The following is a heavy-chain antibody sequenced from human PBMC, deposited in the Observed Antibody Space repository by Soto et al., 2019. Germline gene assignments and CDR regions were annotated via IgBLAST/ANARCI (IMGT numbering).Heavy chain of an antibody. CDR1: GGSFRGYY. J-gene: IGHJ4*02. V-gene: IGHV4-34*01. D-gene: IGHD3-10*01. CDR2: INHSGST. CDR3: ARGGSFGSGSYNRIGLY. Sequence: QVQLQQWGAGLLKPSETLSLTCAVYGGSFRGYYWSWIRQPPGKGLEWIGEINHSGSTNSNPSLKRRGPISVDTSKNQFSLKLSFVTAADTAVYYCARGGSFGSGSYNRIGLYWGQGTLVTVSS.